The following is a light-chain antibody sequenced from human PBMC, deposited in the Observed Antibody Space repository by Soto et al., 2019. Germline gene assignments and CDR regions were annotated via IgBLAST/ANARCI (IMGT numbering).Light chain of an antibody. V-gene: IGLV7-46*01. CDR3: LLSYSVGRRV. Sequence: QAVVTQEPSLTVSPGGTVTLTCDSSTGAVTSGHFPYWFQQKPGQAPTTLIYDTSNKQSWTPARFSGSLLGGRAALTLSGAQPEDEAEYYCLLSYSVGRRVFGGGTKVTVL. CDR1: TGAVTSGHF. J-gene: IGLJ3*02. CDR2: DTS.